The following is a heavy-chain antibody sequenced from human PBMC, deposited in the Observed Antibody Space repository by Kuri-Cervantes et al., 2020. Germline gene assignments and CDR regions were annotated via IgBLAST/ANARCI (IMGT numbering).Heavy chain of an antibody. Sequence: LRLSCTVSGGSISSGGYYWSWIRQHPGKGLEWIGYIYYSGSTYYNPSLKSRVTISVDRSKNQFSLKLSSVTAADTAVYYCARGDYGDPLDYWGQGTLVTVSS. CDR3: ARGDYGDPLDY. CDR2: IYYSGST. J-gene: IGHJ4*02. CDR1: GGSISSGGYY. D-gene: IGHD4-17*01. V-gene: IGHV4-31*03.